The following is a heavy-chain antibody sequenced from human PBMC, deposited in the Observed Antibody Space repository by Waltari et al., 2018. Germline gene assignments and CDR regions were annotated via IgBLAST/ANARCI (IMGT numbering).Heavy chain of an antibody. D-gene: IGHD3-10*01. CDR3: ARYGSGSYGSPALDY. J-gene: IGHJ4*02. V-gene: IGHV4-31*03. CDR2: IYYSGST. CDR1: GGSISSGGYY. Sequence: QVQLQESGPGLVKPSQTLSLTCTVSGGSISSGGYYWSWIRQHPGKGLEWIGYIYYSGSTYYNPSRKSRVTISVDTSKNQFSLKLSSVTAADTAVYYCARYGSGSYGSPALDYWGQGTLVTVSS.